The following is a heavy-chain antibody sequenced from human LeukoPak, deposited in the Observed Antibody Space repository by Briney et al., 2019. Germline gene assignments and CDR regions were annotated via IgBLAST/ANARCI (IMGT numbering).Heavy chain of an antibody. D-gene: IGHD3-22*01. V-gene: IGHV3-23*01. CDR1: GFTFSSYA. Sequence: GGSLRLSCAASGFTFSSYAMSWVRQAPGKGLEWVSAISGSGGSTYYADSVKGRFTISRDNSKNTLNLQMNSLRAEDTAVYYCAKNYDDSSDYYTFDYWGQGTLVTVSS. CDR2: ISGSGGST. J-gene: IGHJ4*02. CDR3: AKNYDDSSDYYTFDY.